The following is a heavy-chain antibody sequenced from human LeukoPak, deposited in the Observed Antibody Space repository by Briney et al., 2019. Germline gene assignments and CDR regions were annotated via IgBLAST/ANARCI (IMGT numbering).Heavy chain of an antibody. J-gene: IGHJ4*02. CDR2: IIPIFGTA. CDR3: ARDTGGSGSYYNQVRYFDY. Sequence: SVKVSCKASGGTFSSYAISWVRQAPGQGLGWMGGIIPIFGTANYAQKFQGRVTITADESTSTAYMELSSLRSEDTAVYYCARDTGGSGSYYNQVRYFDYWGQGTLVTVSS. D-gene: IGHD3-10*01. CDR1: GGTFSSYA. V-gene: IGHV1-69*01.